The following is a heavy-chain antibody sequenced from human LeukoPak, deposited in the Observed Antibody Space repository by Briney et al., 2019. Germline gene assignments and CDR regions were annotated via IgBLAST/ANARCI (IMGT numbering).Heavy chain of an antibody. D-gene: IGHD6-13*01. J-gene: IGHJ4*02. Sequence: SETLSLTCTVSGYSISSGYYWGWIRQPPGKGLEWIGSIYHSGSTYYNPSLKSRVTISVDTSKNQFSLKLSSVTAADTAVYYCARATVAAAAPGGYWGQGTLVTVSS. CDR3: ARATVAAAAPGGY. CDR2: IYHSGST. V-gene: IGHV4-38-2*02. CDR1: GYSISSGYY.